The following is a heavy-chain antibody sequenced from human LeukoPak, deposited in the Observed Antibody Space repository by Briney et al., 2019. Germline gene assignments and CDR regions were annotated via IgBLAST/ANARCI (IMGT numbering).Heavy chain of an antibody. D-gene: IGHD6-13*01. J-gene: IGHJ4*02. CDR2: ISGSGGST. CDR3: AKEYAAGSHGVSYFDY. V-gene: IGHV3-23*01. Sequence: GGSLRLSCATSGFTFSSYSMNWVRQAPGKGLEWVSAISGSGGSTYYADSVKGRFTISRDNSKNTLYLQMNSLRAEDTAVYYCAKEYAAGSHGVSYFDYWGQGTLVTVSS. CDR1: GFTFSSYS.